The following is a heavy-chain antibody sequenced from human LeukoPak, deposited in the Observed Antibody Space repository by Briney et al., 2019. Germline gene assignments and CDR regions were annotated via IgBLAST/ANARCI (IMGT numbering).Heavy chain of an antibody. D-gene: IGHD6-6*01. J-gene: IGHJ6*03. V-gene: IGHV3-15*01. CDR2: IKSKPDGGTT. CDR1: GFTFSNAW. CDR3: TTSIAARPSHYYYDYVDV. Sequence: GGSLRLSCAASGFTFSNAWLSWVRQAPGKGLEWVGRIKSKPDGGTTDYAAPVNGRFTISRHDSTNTLYLQMNSLKTEDTAVYYCTTSIAARPSHYYYDYVDVWGKGTTVTVSS.